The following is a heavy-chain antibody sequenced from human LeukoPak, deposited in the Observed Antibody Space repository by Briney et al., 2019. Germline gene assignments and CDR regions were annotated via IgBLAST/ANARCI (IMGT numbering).Heavy chain of an antibody. J-gene: IGHJ5*02. V-gene: IGHV1-18*01. CDR3: ARAFTMIVVVTTSSNWFDP. Sequence: ASVKVSCKASGYTFTSYGISWVRRAPGQGLEWMGWISAYNGNTNYAQKLQGRVTMTTDTSTSTAYMELRSLRSDDTAVYYCARAFTMIVVVTTSSNWFDPWGQGTLVTVSS. CDR2: ISAYNGNT. CDR1: GYTFTSYG. D-gene: IGHD3-22*01.